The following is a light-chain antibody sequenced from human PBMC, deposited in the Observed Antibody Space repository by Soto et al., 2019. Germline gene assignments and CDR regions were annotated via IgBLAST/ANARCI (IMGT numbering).Light chain of an antibody. CDR2: DAS. Sequence: DIQMTQSPSSLSASVGDRVTITCQASQDITNYLNWYQQKPGQAPKLLIYDASTLETEDPSRFIGRGSRTDFTFTITSLQPEDFATDYCQQYDSVPPSVGQGPNLDVK. V-gene: IGKV1-33*01. CDR3: QQYDSVPPS. CDR1: QDITNY. J-gene: IGKJ2*01.